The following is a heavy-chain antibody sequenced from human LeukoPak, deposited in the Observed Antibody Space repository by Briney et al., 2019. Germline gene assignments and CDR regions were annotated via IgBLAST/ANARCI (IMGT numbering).Heavy chain of an antibody. J-gene: IGHJ4*02. V-gene: IGHV3-30*18. CDR3: AKDRLRYSYGWVPFDY. D-gene: IGHD5-18*01. CDR2: ISYDGSNK. Sequence: GGSLRLSCAASGFTFSSYAMSWVRQAPGKGLEWVAVISYDGSNKYYADSVKGRFTISRDNSKNTLYLQMNSLRAEDTAVYYCAKDRLRYSYGWVPFDYWGQGILVTVSS. CDR1: GFTFSSYA.